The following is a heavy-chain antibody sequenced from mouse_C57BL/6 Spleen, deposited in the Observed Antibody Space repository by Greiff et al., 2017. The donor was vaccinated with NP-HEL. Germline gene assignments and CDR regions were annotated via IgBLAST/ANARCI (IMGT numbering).Heavy chain of an antibody. J-gene: IGHJ4*01. CDR3: ARRGTIYYDYDNAMDY. V-gene: IGHV1-53*01. CDR2: INPSNGGT. Sequence: QVQLQQPGTELVKPGASVKLSCKASGYTFTSYWMHWVKQRPGQGLEWIGNINPSNGGTNYNEKFKSKATLTVDKSSSTAYMQLSSLTSEDSAVYYCARRGTIYYDYDNAMDYWGQGTSVTVSS. D-gene: IGHD2-4*01. CDR1: GYTFTSYW.